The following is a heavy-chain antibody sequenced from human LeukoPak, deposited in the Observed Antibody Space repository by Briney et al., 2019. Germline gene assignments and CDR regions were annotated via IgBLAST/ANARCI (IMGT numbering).Heavy chain of an antibody. J-gene: IGHJ1*01. D-gene: IGHD4-23*01. CDR3: ARADPDYGGNSAEYFQH. Sequence: SETLSLTCAVYGGSFSGYYWSWIRQPPGKGLEWIGEINHSGSTNYNPSLKSRVTISVDTSKNQFSLKLSSVTAADTAVYYCARADPDYGGNSAEYFQHWGQGTLVTVYS. CDR2: INHSGST. CDR1: GGSFSGYY. V-gene: IGHV4-34*01.